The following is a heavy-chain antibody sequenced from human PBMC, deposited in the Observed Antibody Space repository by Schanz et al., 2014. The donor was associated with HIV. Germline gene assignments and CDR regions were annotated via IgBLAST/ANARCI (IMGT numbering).Heavy chain of an antibody. D-gene: IGHD6-13*01. CDR2: ISSSRSTI. CDR3: AKEEQQLGGVGGYHFDY. J-gene: IGHJ4*02. Sequence: VHLVESGGGVVQPGRSLRLSCEVSGFSFSNFGMHWVRQAPGKGLEWISYISSSRSTIYYADSVKGRFTISRDKSKNTLYLQMNSLRAEDTAVYYCAKEEQQLGGVGGYHFDYWGQGTLVTVSS. CDR1: GFSFSNFG. V-gene: IGHV3-48*01.